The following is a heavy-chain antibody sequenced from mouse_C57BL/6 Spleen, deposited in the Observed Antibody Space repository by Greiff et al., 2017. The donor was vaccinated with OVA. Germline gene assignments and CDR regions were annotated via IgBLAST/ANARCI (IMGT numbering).Heavy chain of an antibody. CDR2: IYPGDGDT. CDR3: AKSYDGYYDYAMDY. CDR1: GYAFSSSW. Sequence: QVQLKESGPELVKPGASVKISCKASGYAFSSSWMNWVKQRPGKGLEWIGRIYPGDGDTNYNGKFKGKATLTADKSSSTAYMQLSSLTSEDSAVYFCAKSYDGYYDYAMDYWRQGTSVTVSS. D-gene: IGHD2-3*01. V-gene: IGHV1-82*01. J-gene: IGHJ4*01.